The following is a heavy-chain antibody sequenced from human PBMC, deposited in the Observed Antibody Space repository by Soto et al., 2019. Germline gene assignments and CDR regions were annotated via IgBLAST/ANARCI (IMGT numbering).Heavy chain of an antibody. D-gene: IGHD3-22*01. CDR2: IEYDGNNK. V-gene: IGHV3-33*05. CDR3: ARGSGYYYWDDY. J-gene: IGHJ4*02. CDR1: GFSFSSYA. Sequence: QVQLVESGGGVVQPGRSLRLSCAASGFSFSSYAMHWVRQAPGKGLEWVAVIEYDGNNKYYADSVKGRFTISRDNSRNTLYLQMNTLSAEDTVVYYCARGSGYYYWDDYWCQGTLVTVSS.